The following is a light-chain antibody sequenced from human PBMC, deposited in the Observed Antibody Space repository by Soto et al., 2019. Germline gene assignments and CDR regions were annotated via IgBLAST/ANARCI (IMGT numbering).Light chain of an antibody. V-gene: IGLV1-47*02. CDR2: SNN. J-gene: IGLJ2*01. CDR1: SSNIGSNY. CDR3: AAWDDSLSAHVV. Sequence: QSVLTQPPSASGTPGQRVTISCSGSSSNIGSNYVYWYQQLPGTAPKLLIYSNNQQPSGVPDRFSGSKSGTSASLAISGLRSEDEADYYCAAWDDSLSAHVVFGGGTQLTVL.